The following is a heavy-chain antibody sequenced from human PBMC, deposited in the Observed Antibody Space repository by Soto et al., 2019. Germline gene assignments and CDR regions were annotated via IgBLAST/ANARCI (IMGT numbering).Heavy chain of an antibody. Sequence: ASVKVSCKASGYTCTSYCISWVRQAPGQGLEWMGWISAYNGNTNYAQKLQGRVTMTTDTSTSTAYMELRSLRSDDTAVYYCARGGRHDSSGYYLPFSGLDVWGQGTTVTVSS. D-gene: IGHD3-22*01. CDR2: ISAYNGNT. V-gene: IGHV1-18*01. J-gene: IGHJ6*02. CDR1: GYTCTSYC. CDR3: ARGGRHDSSGYYLPFSGLDV.